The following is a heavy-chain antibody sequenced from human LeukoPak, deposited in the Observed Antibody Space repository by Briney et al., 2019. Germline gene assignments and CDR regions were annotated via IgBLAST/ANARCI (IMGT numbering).Heavy chain of an antibody. CDR1: GGSISSYY. CDR2: IYYSGST. J-gene: IGHJ4*02. CDR3: ARANGYSDY. D-gene: IGHD5-24*01. V-gene: IGHV4-59*01. Sequence: PSETLSLTCTVSGGSISSYYWSWIRQPPGKGLEWIGYIYYSGSTNYNPSLKSRVTISVDTSKNQFSLKLSSVTAAETAVYYCARANGYSDYWGQGTLVTVSS.